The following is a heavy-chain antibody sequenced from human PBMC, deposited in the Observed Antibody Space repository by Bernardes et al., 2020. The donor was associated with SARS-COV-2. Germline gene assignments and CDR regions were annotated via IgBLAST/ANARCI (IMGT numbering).Heavy chain of an antibody. CDR2: ISAYNGNT. D-gene: IGHD2-21*01. J-gene: IGHJ4*02. CDR1: GYTFTSYG. CDR3: GRDLGGEAGY. V-gene: IGHV1-18*01. Sequence: ASVKVSCKASGYTFTSYGISWVRQAPGQGLEWMGWISAYNGNTSYADSVKGRFTISRDNAKNTLYLQMNSLRVEDTAVYYCGRDLGGEAGYWGQGTLLTVSS.